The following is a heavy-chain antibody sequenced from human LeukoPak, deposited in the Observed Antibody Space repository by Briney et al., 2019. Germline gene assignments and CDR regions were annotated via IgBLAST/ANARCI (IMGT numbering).Heavy chain of an antibody. CDR2: ISYDGSNK. Sequence: GGSLRLSCAASGFTFSSYGMHWVRQAPGKGLEWVAVISYDGSNKYYADSVKGRFTISRDNSKNTLYLQMNSLRAEDTAVYYCAKERYFGSADYYGMDVWGQGTTVTVSS. D-gene: IGHD3-9*01. V-gene: IGHV3-30*18. CDR3: AKERYFGSADYYGMDV. J-gene: IGHJ6*02. CDR1: GFTFSSYG.